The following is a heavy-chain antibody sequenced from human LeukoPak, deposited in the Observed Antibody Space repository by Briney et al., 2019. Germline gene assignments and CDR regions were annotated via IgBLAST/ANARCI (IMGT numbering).Heavy chain of an antibody. CDR1: GFTFSSYA. CDR3: AREPVSNWFDP. CDR2: ISYDGSNK. V-gene: IGHV3-30-3*01. Sequence: PGRSLRLSCAASGFTFSSYAMHWVRQAPGKGLEWVAVISYDGSNKYYADSVKGRFTISRDNSKNTLYLQMNSLRAEDTAVYYCAREPVSNWFDPWGQGTLVTVSS. D-gene: IGHD1-14*01. J-gene: IGHJ5*02.